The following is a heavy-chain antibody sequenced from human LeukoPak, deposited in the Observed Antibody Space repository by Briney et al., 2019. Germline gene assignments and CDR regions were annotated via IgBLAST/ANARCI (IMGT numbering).Heavy chain of an antibody. D-gene: IGHD3-22*01. CDR2: ISGRGGST. CDR1: GFTFSSYA. V-gene: IGHV3-23*01. Sequence: QPGGYLRLSRAASGFTFSSYAMRWVRQAPGKGLEWVSAISGRGGSTHYADSVKARLPSSRDNAKNALYLQMSSRRAEDTAVYSCAGAMIPGYWGQGTLVTVSS. J-gene: IGHJ4*02. CDR3: AGAMIPGY.